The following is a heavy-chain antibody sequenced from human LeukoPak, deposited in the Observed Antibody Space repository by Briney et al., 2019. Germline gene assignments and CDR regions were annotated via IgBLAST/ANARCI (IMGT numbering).Heavy chain of an antibody. V-gene: IGHV5-51*01. CDR1: GYSFSSYW. D-gene: IGHD3-22*01. CDR3: AGVELGDSSGYPFGY. Sequence: GESLKISCKGSGYSFSSYWIGWVRQMPGKGLEWMGIIYPGDSDTRYSPSFQGQVTISADKSISTAYLQWSSLTASDTAMYYCAGVELGDSSGYPFGYWGQGTLVTVSS. CDR2: IYPGDSDT. J-gene: IGHJ4*02.